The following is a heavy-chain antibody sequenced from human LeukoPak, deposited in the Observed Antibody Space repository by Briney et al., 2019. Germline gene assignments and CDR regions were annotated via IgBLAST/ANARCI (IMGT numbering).Heavy chain of an antibody. CDR2: IGNDGSDK. CDR3: AFPVREPQL. V-gene: IGHV3-7*01. CDR1: GFPFSTYY. D-gene: IGHD3-10*01. J-gene: IGHJ1*01. Sequence: PGGSLRLSCTVSGFPFSTYYMVWLRQAAGKGLEWVAMIGNDGSDKYYVGSLKGRFTISRDNAKNSLFLQMSSLTAEDTALYYCAFPVREPQLWGRGTLVTVSS.